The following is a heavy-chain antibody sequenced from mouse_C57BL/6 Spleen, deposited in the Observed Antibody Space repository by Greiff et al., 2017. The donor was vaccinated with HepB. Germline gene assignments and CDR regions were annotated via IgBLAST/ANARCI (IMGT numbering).Heavy chain of an antibody. D-gene: IGHD1-1*01. CDR2: ISSGSSTI. Sequence: EVKLMESGGGLVKPGGSLKLSCAASGFTFSDYGMHWVRQAPEKGLEWVAYISSGSSTIYYADTVKGRFTISRDNAKNTLFLQMTSLRSEDTAMYYGASGYGSSPYYAMDYWGQGTSVTVSS. CDR3: ASGYGSSPYYAMDY. V-gene: IGHV5-17*01. J-gene: IGHJ4*01. CDR1: GFTFSDYG.